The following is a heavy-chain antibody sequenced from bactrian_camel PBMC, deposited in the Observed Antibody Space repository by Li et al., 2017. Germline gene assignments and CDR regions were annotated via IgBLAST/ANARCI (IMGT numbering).Heavy chain of an antibody. V-gene: IGHV3S26*01. Sequence: HVQLVESGGGLVQPGESLRPSCAASGDTGSTHCMGWIRQAPGKGLEWVPVREWPGHDTTDADSVKGQFTVFRDNAKNTVYLRMNNPKPQDTAVYYCAGSLVAGDTWRKDFAYWGQG. J-gene: IGHJ6*01. D-gene: IGHD7*01. CDR2: REWPGHDT. CDR3: AGSLVAGDTWRKDFAY. CDR1: GDTGSTHC.